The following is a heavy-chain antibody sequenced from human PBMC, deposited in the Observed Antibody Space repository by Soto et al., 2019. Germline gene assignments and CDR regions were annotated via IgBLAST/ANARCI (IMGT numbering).Heavy chain of an antibody. J-gene: IGHJ6*02. D-gene: IGHD2-21*02. CDR3: AREGGQLEHIVVVTASYYYYGMDV. V-gene: IGHV6-1*01. Sequence: SQTLSLTCAISGDSVSSNSAAWNWIRQSPSRGLEWLGRTYYRSKWYNDYAVSVKSRITINPDTSKSQFSLQLNSVTPEDTAVHYCAREGGQLEHIVVVTASYYYYGMDVWGQGTTVTVSS. CDR2: TYYRSKWYN. CDR1: GDSVSSNSAA.